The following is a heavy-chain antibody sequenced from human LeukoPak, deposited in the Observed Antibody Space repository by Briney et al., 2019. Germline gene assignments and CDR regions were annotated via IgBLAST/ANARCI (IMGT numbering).Heavy chain of an antibody. J-gene: IGHJ4*02. V-gene: IGHV3-23*01. CDR2: ISGSGGST. CDR3: APQGGDLYYFDY. CDR1: GVTLSTYA. D-gene: IGHD3-10*01. Sequence: GGSLRLSCAASGVTLSTYAMSWARQAPGKGLEWVSAISGSGGSTYYADSVKGRFTISRDNSKNTLYLQMNSLRAEDTAVYYCAPQGGDLYYFDYWGQGTLVTVSS.